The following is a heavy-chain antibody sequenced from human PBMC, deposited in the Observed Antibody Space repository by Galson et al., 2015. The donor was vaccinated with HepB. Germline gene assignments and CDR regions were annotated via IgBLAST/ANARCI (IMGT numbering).Heavy chain of an antibody. CDR3: ARDGGRITIFGVAEGFDY. V-gene: IGHV3-21*01. CDR1: GFTFSSYS. D-gene: IGHD3-3*01. Sequence: SLRLSCAASGFTFSSYSMNWVRQAPGKGLEWVSSISSSSSYIYYADSVKGRFTISRDNAKNSLYLQMNSLRAEDTAVYYCARDGGRITIFGVAEGFDYWGQGTLVTVSS. J-gene: IGHJ4*02. CDR2: ISSSSSYI.